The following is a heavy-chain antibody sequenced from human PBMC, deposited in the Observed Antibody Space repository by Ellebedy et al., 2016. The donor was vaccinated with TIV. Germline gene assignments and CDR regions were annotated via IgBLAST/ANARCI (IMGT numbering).Heavy chain of an antibody. V-gene: IGHV5-51*01. D-gene: IGHD6-13*01. CDR1: GYSFTSYW. CDR3: ATHSAGIAAAGTGFDY. CDR2: IYPGDSDT. J-gene: IGHJ4*02. Sequence: GESLKISXKGSGYSFTSYWISWVRQMPGKGLEWMGIIYPGDSDTRYSPSFQGQVTISADKSISTAYLQWSSLKASDTAMYYCATHSAGIAAAGTGFDYWGQGTLVTVSS.